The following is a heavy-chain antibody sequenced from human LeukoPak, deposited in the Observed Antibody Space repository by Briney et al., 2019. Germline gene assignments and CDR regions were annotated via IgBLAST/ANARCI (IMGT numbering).Heavy chain of an antibody. J-gene: IGHJ4*02. CDR3: TAGTGRSDFDY. D-gene: IGHD3/OR15-3a*01. V-gene: IGHV3-15*01. CDR1: GFTFSNAW. CDR2: IKRKGDDGTI. Sequence: TGGSLRLSCAASGFTFSNAWMSWVRQAPGKGQEWVGRIKRKGDDGTIDYAAPVKGRLTISRDDSKNTLYLQMNSLKSEDTAVYYCTAGTGRSDFDYWGQATLVTVSS.